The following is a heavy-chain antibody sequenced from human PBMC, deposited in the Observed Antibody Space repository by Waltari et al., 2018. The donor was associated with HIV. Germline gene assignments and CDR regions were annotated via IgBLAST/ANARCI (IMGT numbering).Heavy chain of an antibody. CDR3: ATPEGFSTGGVWALDY. V-gene: IGHV1-69*06. Sequence: QVQLVQSGAEVKKPGSSVKVSCKASGGTFSSYAISWVRQAPGQGLEWMGGIIPILGPANYAQKFQGRVTITADKSTSTAYMELSSLRSEDTAVYYCATPEGFSTGGVWALDYWGQGTLVTVSS. CDR2: IIPILGPA. CDR1: GGTFSSYA. J-gene: IGHJ4*02. D-gene: IGHD2-8*02.